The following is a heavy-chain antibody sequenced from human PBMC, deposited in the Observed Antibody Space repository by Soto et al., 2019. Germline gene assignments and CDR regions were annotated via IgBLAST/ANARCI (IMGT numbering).Heavy chain of an antibody. CDR2: IYYSGST. V-gene: IGHV4-59*08. CDR1: GGTISSYY. D-gene: IGHD3-3*01. Sequence: SETLSLTCPVSGGTISSYYWSWIRQPPGKGLEWIGYIYYSGSTNYNPSLKSRVTISVDTSKNQFSLKLSSVTAADTAVYYCATRAADYNFWSGYYSYYYFMDVWGKGTTVTVSS. CDR3: ATRAADYNFWSGYYSYYYFMDV. J-gene: IGHJ6*03.